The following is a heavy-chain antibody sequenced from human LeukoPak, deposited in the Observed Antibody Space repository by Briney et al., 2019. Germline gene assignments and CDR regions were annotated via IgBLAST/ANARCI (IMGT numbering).Heavy chain of an antibody. CDR2: INSDGSTT. D-gene: IGHD2-2*01. CDR1: GFTFSSYW. V-gene: IGHV3-74*01. Sequence: GGSLRLSCAASGFTFSSYWMHWVRQAPGKGLVWVSRINSDGSTTTYADSVRGRFTISRDNSKNTLYLQMNSLRAEDTAVYYCARGIQCSSTSCYAGSTFDYWGQGTLVTVSS. CDR3: ARGIQCSSTSCYAGSTFDY. J-gene: IGHJ4*02.